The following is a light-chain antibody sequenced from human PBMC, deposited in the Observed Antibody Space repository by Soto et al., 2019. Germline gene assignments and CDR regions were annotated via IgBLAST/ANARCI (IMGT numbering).Light chain of an antibody. CDR1: GSNVGASYD. CDR2: KNN. J-gene: IGLJ3*02. Sequence: QAVLTHPPSVSGAPGQTITMSCTGSGSNVGASYDVHWYQVLPGAGPRLLIYKNNNRPSGVPDRFSGSKSGTSASLAITGLRAEDEAEYYCQSYDNILSGPLFGGGTKVTVL. V-gene: IGLV1-40*01. CDR3: QSYDNILSGPL.